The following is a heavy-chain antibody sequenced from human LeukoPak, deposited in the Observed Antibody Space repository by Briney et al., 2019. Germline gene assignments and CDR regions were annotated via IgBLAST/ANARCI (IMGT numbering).Heavy chain of an antibody. Sequence: GESLKISCKGSGYSFTSYWIGWVRQLPGKGLEWMGIIYLGESDTRYSPSFQGQVTISADKSISTAYLQWSSLKASDTAMYYCARTYYDFWSGLRAFDIWGQGTMVTVSS. CDR1: GYSFTSYW. V-gene: IGHV5-51*01. D-gene: IGHD3-3*01. J-gene: IGHJ3*02. CDR3: ARTYYDFWSGLRAFDI. CDR2: IYLGESDT.